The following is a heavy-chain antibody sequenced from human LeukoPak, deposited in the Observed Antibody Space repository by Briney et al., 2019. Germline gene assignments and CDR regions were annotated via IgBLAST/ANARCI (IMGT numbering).Heavy chain of an antibody. CDR2: IDPTDSYT. V-gene: IGHV5-10-1*01. J-gene: IGHJ4*02. CDR3: ARQGDYGDSNFDY. D-gene: IGHD4-17*01. CDR1: GYSFTTSW. Sequence: GESLKISCKGSGYSFTTSWIGWVRQMPGKGLEWMGRIDPTDSYTNYSPSFQGHVTISADKSTSTAYLQWSSLEASDTAMYYCARQGDYGDSNFDYWGQGTLVTVSS.